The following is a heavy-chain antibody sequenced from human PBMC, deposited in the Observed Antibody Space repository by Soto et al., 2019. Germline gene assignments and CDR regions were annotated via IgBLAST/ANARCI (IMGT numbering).Heavy chain of an antibody. CDR1: GFTFSSYA. V-gene: IGHV3-23*01. CDR3: AKDLVYCGGDCPNLFDP. Sequence: GGSLRLSCAASGFTFSSYAMSWVRQAPGKGLDWVSAISGSGGSTYFADSVKGRFTISRDNSKNTLYLQMNSLRAEDTAVYYCAKDLVYCGGDCPNLFDPWGQGTLVTVSS. CDR2: ISGSGGST. D-gene: IGHD2-21*02. J-gene: IGHJ5*02.